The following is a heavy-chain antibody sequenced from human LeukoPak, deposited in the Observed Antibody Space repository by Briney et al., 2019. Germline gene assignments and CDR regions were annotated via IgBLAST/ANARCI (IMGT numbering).Heavy chain of an antibody. J-gene: IGHJ4*02. CDR2: ISSSSNYM. CDR3: VRHNRVADRPVFDY. Sequence: PGGSLRLSCAASGFTFSSYSMNWVRQAPGKGLEWVSSISSSSNYMYYADSVRGRFTISRDNGRNSLYLQTTSLRAEDTAVYYCVRHNRVADRPVFDYWGQGILVTVSS. CDR1: GFTFSSYS. V-gene: IGHV3-21*01. D-gene: IGHD6-6*01.